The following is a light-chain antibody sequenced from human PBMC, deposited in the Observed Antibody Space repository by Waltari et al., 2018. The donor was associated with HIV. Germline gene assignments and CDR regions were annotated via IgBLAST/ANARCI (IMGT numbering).Light chain of an antibody. CDR2: GNT. V-gene: IGLV1-40*01. CDR3: QSYDNSLNAVV. Sequence: QSVLTQPPSVSGAPWQRVIISCTGSSSNIGAREDVHWYQQLPGAVPKVLIYGNTNRPSGVPDRFSGSKSGASASLAIAGLQTDDEADYYCQSYDNSLNAVVFGGGTRLTVL. J-gene: IGLJ2*01. CDR1: SSNIGARED.